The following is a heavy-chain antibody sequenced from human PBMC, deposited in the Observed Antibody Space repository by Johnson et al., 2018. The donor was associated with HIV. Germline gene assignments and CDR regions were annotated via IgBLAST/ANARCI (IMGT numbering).Heavy chain of an antibody. CDR3: ARVSSSVTTARYGAFDI. Sequence: QMQLVESGGGVVQPGGSLRLSCAASGFTFSSYGMHWVRQAPGKGLEWVAFIRYDGSNKYYADSVKGRFTISRDNSKNTLYLQINSLRAEDTAVHYCARVSSSVTTARYGAFDIWGQGTMVTVSS. CDR2: IRYDGSNK. D-gene: IGHD4-17*01. CDR1: GFTFSSYG. J-gene: IGHJ3*02. V-gene: IGHV3-30*02.